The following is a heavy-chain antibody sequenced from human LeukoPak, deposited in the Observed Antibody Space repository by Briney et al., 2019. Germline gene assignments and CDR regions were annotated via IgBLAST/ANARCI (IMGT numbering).Heavy chain of an antibody. CDR1: GYTFTSYG. CDR3: ARGVHQNLVVVVAATALFDY. V-gene: IGHV1-8*02. Sequence: ASVKVSCKASGYTFTSYGINWVRQATGQGLEWMGWMNPNSGNTGYAQKFQGRVTMTRNTSISTAYMELSSLRSEDTAVYYCARGVHQNLVVVVAATALFDYWGQGTLVTISS. CDR2: MNPNSGNT. D-gene: IGHD2-15*01. J-gene: IGHJ4*02.